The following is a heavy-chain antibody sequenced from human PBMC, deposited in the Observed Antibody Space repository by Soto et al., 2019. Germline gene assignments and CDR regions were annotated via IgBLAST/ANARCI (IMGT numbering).Heavy chain of an antibody. CDR1: GFTFSSYA. CDR2: ISYDGSNK. J-gene: IGHJ1*01. CDR3: ARETFQH. V-gene: IGHV3-30-3*01. Sequence: GGSVRLSCAASGFTFSSYAMHWVRQAPGKGLEWVAVISYDGSNKYYADSVKGRFTISRDNSKNTLYLQMNSLRAEDTAVYYCARETFQHWGQGTLVTVSS.